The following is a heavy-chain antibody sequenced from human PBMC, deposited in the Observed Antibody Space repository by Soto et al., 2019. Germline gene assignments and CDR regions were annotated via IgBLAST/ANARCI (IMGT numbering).Heavy chain of an antibody. V-gene: IGHV4-39*01. J-gene: IGHJ6*02. D-gene: IGHD2-2*02. CDR2: IYYSGKT. CDR3: ARQGYYSSSTSCYTYRRSAGMDV. Sequence: SETLSLTCTGSGGSISSSDYYWGWIRQPPGKGLEWVGSIYYSGKTYYKPSLKSRITISVDTSKNQFSLKLNSVTAADTAVYYCARQGYYSSSTSCYTYRRSAGMDVWGQGTTVTVSS. CDR1: GGSISSSDYY.